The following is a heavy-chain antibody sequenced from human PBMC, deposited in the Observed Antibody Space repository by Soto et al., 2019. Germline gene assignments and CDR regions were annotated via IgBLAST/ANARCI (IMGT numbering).Heavy chain of an antibody. CDR3: ARDRSSWYPPYFDY. Sequence: SETLSLTCTVSGGSISSYYWSWIRQPAGKGLEWIGRIYTSGSTNYNPSLKSRVTMSVDTSKNQFSLKLSSVTAADTAVYYCARDRSSWYPPYFDYWGQGTLVTVSS. CDR1: GGSISSYY. CDR2: IYTSGST. D-gene: IGHD6-13*01. J-gene: IGHJ4*02. V-gene: IGHV4-4*07.